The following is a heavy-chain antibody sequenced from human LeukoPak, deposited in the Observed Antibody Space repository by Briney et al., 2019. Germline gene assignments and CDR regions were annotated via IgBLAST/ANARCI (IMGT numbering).Heavy chain of an antibody. D-gene: IGHD2-2*01. CDR1: GFTFTRCG. CDR2: IWHDGSKE. Sequence: GGPPRLSCAASGFTFTRCGFHWVRQAPGKGLEWVSVIWHDGSKEYYADSVKGRFTISRDNSKNMLYLQMNSLRVEDTAVYYCARDGCSTSSCYDFWGQGTLVTVSS. CDR3: ARDGCSTSSCYDF. V-gene: IGHV3-33*01. J-gene: IGHJ4*02.